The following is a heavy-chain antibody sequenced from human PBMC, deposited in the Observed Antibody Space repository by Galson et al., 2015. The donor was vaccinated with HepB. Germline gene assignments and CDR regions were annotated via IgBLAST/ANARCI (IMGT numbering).Heavy chain of an antibody. CDR1: GFTFSNAW. CDR3: TTDEYFYDSSGGDY. D-gene: IGHD3-22*01. V-gene: IGHV3-15*01. J-gene: IGHJ4*02. CDR2: IKSKTDGGTT. Sequence: SLRLSCAASGFTFSNAWMSWVRQGPGKGLDWVGRIKSKTDGGTTDYTAPVKGRFTISRDDSTNTLYLQMNSLKTEDTAVYYCTTDEYFYDSSGGDYWGQGTLVTVSS.